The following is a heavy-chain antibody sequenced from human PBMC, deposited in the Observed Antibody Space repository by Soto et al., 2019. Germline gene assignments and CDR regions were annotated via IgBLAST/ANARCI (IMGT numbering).Heavy chain of an antibody. CDR1: GGTFSSYA. V-gene: IGHV1-69*13. D-gene: IGHD3-22*01. J-gene: IGHJ6*02. CDR3: ASPAYDSSGYPPGYYYGMDV. Sequence: ASVKVSCKASGGTFSSYAISWVRQAPGQGLEWMGGIIPIFGTANYAQKFQGRVTITADESTSTAYMELSSLRSEDTAVYYCASPAYDSSGYPPGYYYGMDVWGQGTTVTVSS. CDR2: IIPIFGTA.